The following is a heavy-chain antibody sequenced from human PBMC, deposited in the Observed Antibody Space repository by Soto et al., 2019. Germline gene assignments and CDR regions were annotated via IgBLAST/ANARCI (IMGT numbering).Heavy chain of an antibody. CDR3: ARGFSYSALATHPSHAWWSRFDP. J-gene: IGHJ5*02. V-gene: IGHV1-69*01. D-gene: IGHD2-15*01. Sequence: QVQLVQSGAEVKKPGSSVKVSCKASGGTFSSYAISWVRQAPGQGLEWMGGIIPIFGTANYAQKLQGRVTITADESTSTAYMELSSLRSADTAVYYCARGFSYSALATHPSHAWWSRFDPWGQGTLVTVSS. CDR1: GGTFSSYA. CDR2: IIPIFGTA.